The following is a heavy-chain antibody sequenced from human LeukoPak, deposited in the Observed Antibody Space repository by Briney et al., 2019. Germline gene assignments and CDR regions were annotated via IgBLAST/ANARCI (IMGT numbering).Heavy chain of an antibody. J-gene: IGHJ4*02. D-gene: IGHD6-19*01. CDR2: ISYDGSNK. CDR3: ARVAGGSPYSSGWFRGAFDY. CDR1: GFTFSSYA. Sequence: GGSLRLSCAASGFTFSSYAMHWVRQAPGKGLEWVAVISYDGSNKYYADSVKGRFTISRDNSKNTLYLQMNSLRAEDTAVYYCARVAGGSPYSSGWFRGAFDYWGQGTLVTVSS. V-gene: IGHV3-30*04.